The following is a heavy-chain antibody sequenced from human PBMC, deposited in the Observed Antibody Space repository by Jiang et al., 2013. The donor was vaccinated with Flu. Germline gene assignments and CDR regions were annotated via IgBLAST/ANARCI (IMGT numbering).Heavy chain of an antibody. V-gene: IGHV5-51*03. CDR1: GYSFTSYW. CDR3: ARPRELPTHGPGYQH. J-gene: IGHJ1*01. Sequence: GAEVKKPGESLKISCKGSGYSFTSYWIGWVRQMPGKGLEWMGIIYPGDSDTRYSPSFQGQVTISADKSISTAYLQWSSLKASDTAMYYCARPRELPTHGPGYQHWGQGTLVTVSS. D-gene: IGHD3-10*01. CDR2: IYPGDSDT.